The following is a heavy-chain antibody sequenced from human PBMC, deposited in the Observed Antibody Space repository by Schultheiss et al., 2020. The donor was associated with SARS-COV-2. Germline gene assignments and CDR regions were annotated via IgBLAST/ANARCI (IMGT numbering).Heavy chain of an antibody. CDR2: VSAGGGTT. Sequence: GGSLRLSCAASGFTLSIYAMSWVRQAPGKGLEWVSAVSAGGGTTYYADSVKGRFTISGDNSKNTLYLQMNSLRAEDTAVYYCAKDREEDAFDIWGQGTMVTVSS. CDR3: AKDREEDAFDI. CDR1: GFTLSIYA. J-gene: IGHJ3*02. V-gene: IGHV3-23*01. D-gene: IGHD3-10*01.